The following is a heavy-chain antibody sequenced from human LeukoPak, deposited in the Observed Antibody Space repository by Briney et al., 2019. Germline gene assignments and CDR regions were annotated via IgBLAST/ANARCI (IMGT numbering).Heavy chain of an antibody. Sequence: PSETLSLTCTVSGGSFSSSLYYWGWVRQPPGKGLEWIGSIYYSGSSYYNPSLKSRVTLSADTSKNQFSLKLSPVTAADTAVYYCARESADYGTSSGYYYYMDVWGTGTAVIVSS. CDR2: IYYSGSS. CDR1: GGSFSSSLYY. CDR3: ARESADYGTSSGYYYYMDV. J-gene: IGHJ6*03. V-gene: IGHV4-39*07. D-gene: IGHD6-6*01.